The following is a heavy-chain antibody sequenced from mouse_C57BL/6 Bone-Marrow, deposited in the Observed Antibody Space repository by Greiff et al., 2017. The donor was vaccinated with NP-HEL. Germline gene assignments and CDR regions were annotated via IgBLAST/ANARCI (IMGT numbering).Heavy chain of an antibody. J-gene: IGHJ2*01. CDR3: ARGFITTVVARTY. D-gene: IGHD1-1*01. CDR1: GYTFTSYW. Sequence: QVQLQQPGAELVKPGASVNLSCKASGYTFTSYWMHWVKQRPGQGLEWIGMIHPNSGSTNYNEKFKSKATLTVDKSSSTAYMQLSSLTSEDSAVYYCARGFITTVVARTYWGQGTTLAVSS. V-gene: IGHV1-64*01. CDR2: IHPNSGST.